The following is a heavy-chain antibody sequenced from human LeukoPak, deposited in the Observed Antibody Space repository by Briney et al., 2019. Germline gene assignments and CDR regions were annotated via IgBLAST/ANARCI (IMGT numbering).Heavy chain of an antibody. CDR2: ISSGGMWI. J-gene: IGHJ5*02. V-gene: IGHV3-21*01. Sequence: GGSLRLSCAASGFTFNSYGIHWVRQAPGKGLEWLSSISSGGMWIYYADSLKGRFTISRDNAKNSLYLQMKSLRVEDTGVYYCARDAGGRTQREGWFDPWGQGTLVTVSS. CDR1: GFTFNSYG. D-gene: IGHD1-26*01. CDR3: ARDAGGRTQREGWFDP.